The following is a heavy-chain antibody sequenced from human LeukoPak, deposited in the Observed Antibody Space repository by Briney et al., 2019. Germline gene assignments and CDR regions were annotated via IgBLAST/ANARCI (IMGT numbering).Heavy chain of an antibody. V-gene: IGHV3-21*01. J-gene: IGHJ3*02. CDR2: ISSSSSYI. CDR3: ARDTPSGGSYELRLDAFDI. Sequence: GGSLRLSCAASGFTFSSYSMNWVRQAPGKGLEWVSSISSSSSYIYYADSVKGRFTISRDNAKNLLYLQMNSLRAEATAVYYCARDTPSGGSYELRLDAFDIWGQGTMVTVSS. D-gene: IGHD1-26*01. CDR1: GFTFSSYS.